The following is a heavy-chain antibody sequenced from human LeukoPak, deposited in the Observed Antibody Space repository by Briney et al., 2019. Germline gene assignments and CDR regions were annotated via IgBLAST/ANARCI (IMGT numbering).Heavy chain of an antibody. V-gene: IGHV3-23*01. J-gene: IGHJ4*02. D-gene: IGHD1-26*01. CDR3: AKRYSGSYLAYYFDY. CDR1: GFTFSSYA. Sequence: GGSLRLSCAASGFTFSSYAMSWVRQAPGKGLEWVSAISGSGGSTYYADSVKGRFTISRDNSKNTLYLQMNSLRAEDTAVYYCAKRYSGSYLAYYFDYWGQGTLVTVSS. CDR2: ISGSGGST.